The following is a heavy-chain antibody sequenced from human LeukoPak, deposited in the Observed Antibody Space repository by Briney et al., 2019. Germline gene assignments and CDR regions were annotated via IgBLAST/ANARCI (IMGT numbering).Heavy chain of an antibody. CDR3: ARGRGSSWYGGNWFDP. Sequence: PGGSLRLSCAASGFTFSSYWMSWVRQAPGKGLEWMAVISYDGSNKYYADSVKGRFTISRDNSKNTLYLQMNSLRAEDTAVYYCARGRGSSWYGGNWFDPWGQGTLVTVSS. CDR1: GFTFSSYW. V-gene: IGHV3-30-3*01. J-gene: IGHJ5*02. D-gene: IGHD6-13*01. CDR2: ISYDGSNK.